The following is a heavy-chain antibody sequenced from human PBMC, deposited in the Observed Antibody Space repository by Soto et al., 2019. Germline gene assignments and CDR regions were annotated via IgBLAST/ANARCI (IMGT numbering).Heavy chain of an antibody. Sequence: EVQLVESGGGLVQRGGSLRLSCAASGFTVSNNYMSWVRQAPGKGLEWVSVIYDGGSTYYAESVKDRFTISRDNSKNTLYLQMNSLRAEYTAVYYCARGHYGSPPGYFDYWGQGTLVTVSS. CDR1: GFTVSNNY. D-gene: IGHD3-10*01. CDR3: ARGHYGSPPGYFDY. V-gene: IGHV3-66*01. CDR2: IYDGGST. J-gene: IGHJ4*02.